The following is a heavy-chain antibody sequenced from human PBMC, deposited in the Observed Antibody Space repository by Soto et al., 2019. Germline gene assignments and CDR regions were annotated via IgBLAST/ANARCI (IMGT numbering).Heavy chain of an antibody. J-gene: IGHJ4*02. D-gene: IGHD6-13*01. CDR3: ARHEGGAAADRPLDY. V-gene: IGHV4-39*01. Sequence: QLRLQESGPGLVKSSETLSLTCTVSGGSVRSSSYYWGWIRQPPGKGLEWIASIYYSGRTHNNPALKAPVTMSIDTYTNQFSLKMNSVTAADAAGYYCARHEGGAAADRPLDYWGQGTLVTVSS. CDR1: GGSVRSSSYY. CDR2: IYYSGRT.